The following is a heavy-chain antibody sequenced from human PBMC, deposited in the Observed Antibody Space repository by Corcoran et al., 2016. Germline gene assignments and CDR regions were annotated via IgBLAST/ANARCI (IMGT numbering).Heavy chain of an antibody. J-gene: IGHJ6*02. CDR2: INPSGGST. V-gene: IGHV1-46*01. CDR3: ARDGRLGSSSLLEYYYYYGMDV. Sequence: QVQLVQSGAEVKKPGASVKVSCKASGYTFTSYYMHWVRQAPGQGLEWMGIINPSGGSTSYAQKFQGRVTMTRDTSTSTVYMELSSLRSEDTAVYYCARDGRLGSSSLLEYYYYYGMDVWGQGTTVTVSS. D-gene: IGHD6-6*01. CDR1: GYTFTSYY.